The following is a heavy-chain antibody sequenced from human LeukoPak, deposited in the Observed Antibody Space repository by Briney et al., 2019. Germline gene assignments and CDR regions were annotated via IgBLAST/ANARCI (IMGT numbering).Heavy chain of an antibody. CDR1: GFTFSNHW. CDR3: AKDRDDYGDYRAFDY. V-gene: IGHV3-9*01. D-gene: IGHD4-17*01. CDR2: ISWNSGSI. Sequence: PGGSLRLSCAASGFTFSNHWMNWVRQAPGKGLEWVSGISWNSGSIGYADSVKGRFTISRDNAKNSLYLQMNSLRAEDAALYYCAKDRDDYGDYRAFDYWGQGTLVTVSS. J-gene: IGHJ4*02.